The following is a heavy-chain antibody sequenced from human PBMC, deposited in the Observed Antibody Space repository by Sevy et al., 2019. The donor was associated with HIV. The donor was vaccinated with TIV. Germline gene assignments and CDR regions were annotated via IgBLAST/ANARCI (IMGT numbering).Heavy chain of an antibody. CDR1: GFTFSKYS. CDR3: AREGCTKPHDY. V-gene: IGHV3-23*01. CDR2: LSFGWGEI. J-gene: IGHJ4*02. D-gene: IGHD2-8*01. Sequence: GGSLRLSCAASGFTFSKYSMSWVRQPPGKGLEWVSTLSFGWGEINYADSVKGRFTISRDNSKSSVYLQMNNLGPGDTAVYYCAREGCTKPHDYWGQGTLVTVSS.